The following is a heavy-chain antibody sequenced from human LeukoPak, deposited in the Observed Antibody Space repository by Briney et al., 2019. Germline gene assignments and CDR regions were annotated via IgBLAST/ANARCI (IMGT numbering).Heavy chain of an antibody. D-gene: IGHD2-15*01. CDR1: GGSISSDTYY. Sequence: PSETLSLTCTVSGGSISSDTYYWSWIRQPAGKGLEWIGRIYASGNSNYNASLKSRVTISIDTSKNQFSLRLSSVIAADTAVYYCAGTRRYCSGGSCHNWFDPWGQGTQVTVSS. CDR2: IYASGNS. V-gene: IGHV4-61*02. CDR3: AGTRRYCSGGSCHNWFDP. J-gene: IGHJ5*02.